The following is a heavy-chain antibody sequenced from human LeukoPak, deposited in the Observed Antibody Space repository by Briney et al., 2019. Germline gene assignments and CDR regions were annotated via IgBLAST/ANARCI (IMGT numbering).Heavy chain of an antibody. J-gene: IGHJ4*02. CDR3: ARGARSSGWAYYFNY. CDR2: ISGSGGST. D-gene: IGHD6-19*01. CDR1: GFTFSSYA. Sequence: PGGSLRLSCAASGFTFSSYAMSWVRQAPGKGLEWVSAISGSGGSTYYADSVKGRFTISRDNSKNTLYLQMNSLRAEDTAVYYCARGARSSGWAYYFNYWGQGTLVTVSS. V-gene: IGHV3-23*01.